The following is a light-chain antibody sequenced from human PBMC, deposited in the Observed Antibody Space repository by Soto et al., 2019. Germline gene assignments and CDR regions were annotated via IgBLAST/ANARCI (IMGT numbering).Light chain of an antibody. J-gene: IGLJ1*01. CDR3: GSWDSSLSAYV. CDR1: SSNIGGNS. CDR2: DDD. V-gene: IGLV1-51*01. Sequence: QSVMTQPPSVSAAPGQRVTISCSGSSSNIGGNSVSWYQQLPGTAPKLLFYDDDKRPSGIPDRFSGTKSGTSATLGITGYQTGDEADYYCGSWDSSLSAYVFGTGTKVTVL.